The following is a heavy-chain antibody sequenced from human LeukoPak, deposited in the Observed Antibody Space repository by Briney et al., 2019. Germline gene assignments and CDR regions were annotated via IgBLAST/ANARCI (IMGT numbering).Heavy chain of an antibody. CDR3: ARDLAVGATDY. CDR1: GFTFSDYY. D-gene: IGHD1-26*01. V-gene: IGHV3-11*06. CDR2: ISSSSSYT. J-gene: IGHJ4*02. Sequence: GGSLRLSCAASGFTFSDYYMSWIRQAPGKGLEWVSYISSSSSYTNYADSVKGRFTISRDNAKNSLYLQMNSQRAEDTAVYYCARDLAVGATDYWGQGTLVTVSS.